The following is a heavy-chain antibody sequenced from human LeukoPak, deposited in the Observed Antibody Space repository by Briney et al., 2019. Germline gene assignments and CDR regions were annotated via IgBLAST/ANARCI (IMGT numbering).Heavy chain of an antibody. CDR3: ARVGQERDSPKELGYYFDY. D-gene: IGHD1-7*01. J-gene: IGHJ4*02. CDR2: IIPIFGTA. Sequence: SVKVSCKASGGTFSSYAISWVRQAPGQGLEWMGGIIPIFGTANYAQKFQGRVTITADESTSTAYMELSSLRSEDTAVYYCARVGQERDSPKELGYYFDYWGQGTLVTVSS. V-gene: IGHV1-69*01. CDR1: GGTFSSYA.